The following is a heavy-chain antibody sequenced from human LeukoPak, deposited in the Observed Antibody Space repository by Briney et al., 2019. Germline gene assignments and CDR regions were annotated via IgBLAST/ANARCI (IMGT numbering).Heavy chain of an antibody. CDR2: IKQDGSEK. CDR3: ARTHPSAFDI. Sequence: GGSLRLSCAASGFTFSSYLMSWVRQAPGKGLEWVANIKQDGSEKYYVDSVKGRFTISRDNAKNSLYLQMNSLRAEDTAVYYCARTHPSAFDIWGQGTMVTVSS. J-gene: IGHJ3*02. V-gene: IGHV3-7*01. CDR1: GFTFSSYL.